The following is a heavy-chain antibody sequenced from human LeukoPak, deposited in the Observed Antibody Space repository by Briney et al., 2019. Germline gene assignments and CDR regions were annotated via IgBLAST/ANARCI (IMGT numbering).Heavy chain of an antibody. CDR2: IYSGGST. CDR3: ARGGSYLSAFDI. J-gene: IGHJ3*02. V-gene: IGHV3-53*01. CDR1: GFTFGDYV. D-gene: IGHD1-26*01. Sequence: PGGSLRLSCTASGFTFGDYVMSWVRQAPGKGLEWVSIIYSGGSTFYADSVKGRFTISRDNSKNTLYLQMNSLRDEDTAVYYCARGGSYLSAFDIWGQGTMTVSS.